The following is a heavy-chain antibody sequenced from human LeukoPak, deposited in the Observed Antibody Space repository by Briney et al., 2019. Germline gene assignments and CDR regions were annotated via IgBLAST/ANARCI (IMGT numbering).Heavy chain of an antibody. CDR1: GYTFTGYY. Sequence: ASVKVSCKASGYTFTGYYMHWERQAPGQGLEWMGWINPNSGGTNYAQKFQGRVTMTRDTSISTAYMELSRLGSDDTAVYYCARDTRLLWFGELSYGMDVWGQGTTVTVSS. D-gene: IGHD3-10*01. CDR2: INPNSGGT. CDR3: ARDTRLLWFGELSYGMDV. J-gene: IGHJ6*02. V-gene: IGHV1-2*02.